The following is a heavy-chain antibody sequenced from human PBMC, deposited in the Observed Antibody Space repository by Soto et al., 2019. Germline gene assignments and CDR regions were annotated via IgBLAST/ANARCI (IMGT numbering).Heavy chain of an antibody. J-gene: IGHJ6*02. Sequence: EVQLVESGGGLVQPGGSLRLSCAASGFTFSSYDMHWVRQATGKGLEWVSAIGTAGDTYYPGSVKGRFTISRENAKNSLYLQMNSLRAGDTAVYYCARGEYSSSLSLYYYYGMDVWGQGTTVTVSS. D-gene: IGHD6-13*01. CDR2: IGTAGDT. CDR3: ARGEYSSSLSLYYYYGMDV. CDR1: GFTFSSYD. V-gene: IGHV3-13*01.